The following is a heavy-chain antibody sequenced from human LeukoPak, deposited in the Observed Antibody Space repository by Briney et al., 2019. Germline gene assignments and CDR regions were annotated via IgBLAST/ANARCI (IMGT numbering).Heavy chain of an antibody. V-gene: IGHV3-23*01. CDR1: GFIFSSYS. CDR2: ITGSGGNT. D-gene: IGHD6-13*01. J-gene: IGHJ6*01. Sequence: GGSLRHSCAASGFIFSSYSMSWVRQAPGKGLEWVSVITGSGGNTYYADSVKGRFTISKDNSKNTVYLQMSSLRVDDTAVYYCAKAASSSWPSYYYGMDVWGKGPRSPSPQ. CDR3: AKAASSSWPSYYYGMDV.